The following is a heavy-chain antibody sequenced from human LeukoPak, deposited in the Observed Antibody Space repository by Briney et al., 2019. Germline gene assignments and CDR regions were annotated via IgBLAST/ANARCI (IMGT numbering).Heavy chain of an antibody. CDR2: IYYSGST. Sequence: KASETLSLTCTVSGGSISSGDYYWSWIRQPPGKGLEWIGYIYYSGSTYYNPSLKSRVTISVDTSKNQFSLKLSSVTAADTAVYYCARAREPSFSYYFDYWGQGTLVTVSS. CDR1: GGSISSGDYY. CDR3: ARAREPSFSYYFDY. J-gene: IGHJ4*02. D-gene: IGHD1-14*01. V-gene: IGHV4-30-4*01.